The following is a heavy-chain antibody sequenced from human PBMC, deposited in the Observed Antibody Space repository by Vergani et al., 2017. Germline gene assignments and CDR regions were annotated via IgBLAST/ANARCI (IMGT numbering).Heavy chain of an antibody. D-gene: IGHD3-9*01. CDR1: GYTFSNYY. V-gene: IGHV1-46*03. CDR2: INPSGGHT. J-gene: IGHJ4*02. Sequence: QVQVVQSGAEVKKSGASVKVSCKTSGYTFSNYYMHWVRQAPGQGLEWMGIINPSGGHTNYAQKFQGRVTMTRDTSTSTVYMELSSLRSEDTAIYYCAREVYGILTGYRYWGQGTLVTVSA. CDR3: AREVYGILTGYRY.